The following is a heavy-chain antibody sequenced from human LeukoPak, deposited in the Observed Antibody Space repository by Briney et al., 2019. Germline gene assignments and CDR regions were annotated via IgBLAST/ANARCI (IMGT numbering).Heavy chain of an antibody. J-gene: IGHJ4*02. Sequence: TGGSLRLSCAASGFTFSNAWMSWVRQAPGKGLEWVGRIKSKTDGGTTDYAAPVKGRFTISRDDSKNTLYLQMNSLKTEDTAVSYCTTDEPYCSSTSCSVYWGQGTLVTVSS. D-gene: IGHD2-2*01. CDR1: GFTFSNAW. CDR3: TTDEPYCSSTSCSVY. CDR2: IKSKTDGGTT. V-gene: IGHV3-15*01.